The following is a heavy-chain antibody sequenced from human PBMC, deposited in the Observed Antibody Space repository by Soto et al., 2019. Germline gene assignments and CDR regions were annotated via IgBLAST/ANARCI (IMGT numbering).Heavy chain of an antibody. CDR3: ARVSSPFGY. V-gene: IGHV3-53*01. CDR1: GFTVRSNY. Sequence: GGSLRLSCAVSGFTVRSNYMNWVRQAPGKGLEWVSTIYSSGNTYYADSVKGRFTISRDDPKNTLYLQMHSLRAEDTGVYFCARVSSPFGYWGQGTLVTVS. D-gene: IGHD3-16*01. CDR2: IYSSGNT. J-gene: IGHJ1*01.